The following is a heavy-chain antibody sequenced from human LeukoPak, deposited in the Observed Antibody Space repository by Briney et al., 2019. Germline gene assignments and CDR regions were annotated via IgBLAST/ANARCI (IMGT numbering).Heavy chain of an antibody. CDR3: ARTGYYYYGMDV. J-gene: IGHJ6*02. Sequence: SETLSLTCTVSGGSISSYYWSWIRQPPGKGLEWIGYIYYSGSTNYNPSLKSRVTISVDTSKNQFSLKLSSVTAADTAVYYCARTGYYYYGMDVWGQGTTVTVSS. D-gene: IGHD1-14*01. CDR2: IYYSGST. CDR1: GGSISSYY. V-gene: IGHV4-59*12.